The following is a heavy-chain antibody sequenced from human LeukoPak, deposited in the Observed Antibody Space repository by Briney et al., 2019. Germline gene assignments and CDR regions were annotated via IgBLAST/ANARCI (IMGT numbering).Heavy chain of an antibody. CDR3: AGDPITPDY. Sequence: GGALRLSCAASGFTLSSYSKNWGRPAPGEGLEWVSSISSSSSYIYYADSVKGRFTISRDNAKNSLYLQMNSLRAEDTAVYYCAGDPITPDYWGQGTLVTVSS. CDR1: GFTLSSYS. CDR2: ISSSSSYI. D-gene: IGHD2-15*01. J-gene: IGHJ4*02. V-gene: IGHV3-21*01.